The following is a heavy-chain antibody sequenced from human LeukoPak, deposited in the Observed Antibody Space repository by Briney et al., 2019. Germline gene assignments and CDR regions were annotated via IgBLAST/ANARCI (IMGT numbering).Heavy chain of an antibody. CDR1: GYSFTSYW. CDR3: ARQLWLQSNPDY. V-gene: IGHV5-51*01. CDR2: IYPGDSDA. D-gene: IGHD5-24*01. J-gene: IGHJ4*02. Sequence: TGESLKISCKGSGYSFTSYWIAWVRQMPGKGLEWMGIIYPGDSDATYSPSFQGQVTISADKSISTAYLQWGSLKASDTAMYYCARQLWLQSNPDYWGQGTLVTVSS.